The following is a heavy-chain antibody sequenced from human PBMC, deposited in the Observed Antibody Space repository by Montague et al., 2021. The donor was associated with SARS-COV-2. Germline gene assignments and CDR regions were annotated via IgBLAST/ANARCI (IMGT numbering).Heavy chain of an antibody. CDR1: GFRFSTYW. V-gene: IGHV3-7*01. CDR3: ARVFATVGAMDRNDY. J-gene: IGHJ4*02. D-gene: IGHD1-26*01. CDR2: TNADGSAR. Sequence: SLRLSCAASGFRFSTYWMTWFRQAPGKGLQYVACTNADGSARYYVDSVRGRFTISRDNAKDSLYLQMNSLTAEDTAVYYCARVFATVGAMDRNDYWGQGTLVTVSS.